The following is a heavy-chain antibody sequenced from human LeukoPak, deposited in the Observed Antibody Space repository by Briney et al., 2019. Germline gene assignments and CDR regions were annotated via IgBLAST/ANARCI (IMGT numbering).Heavy chain of an antibody. Sequence: PGGSLRLSCTVSGFTLSSYEMSWIRQAPGKGLEWVSSIDYSGGSSYYADSVKGRFTISRDDSKNTLYLQMNSLRAEDTAVYYCAKDAGSGGPLDYWGQGTLVTVSS. CDR1: GFTLSSYE. CDR3: AKDAGSGGPLDY. D-gene: IGHD1-1*01. J-gene: IGHJ4*02. CDR2: IDYSGGSS. V-gene: IGHV3-23*01.